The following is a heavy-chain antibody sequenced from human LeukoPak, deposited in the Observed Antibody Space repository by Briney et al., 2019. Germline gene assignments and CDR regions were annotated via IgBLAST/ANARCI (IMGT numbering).Heavy chain of an antibody. CDR3: ARTGDSSGYADY. CDR1: GLSLTHDG. Sequence: GASVTVSCKASGLSLTHDGISWVRQATGQGLEWMGWMNPNSGNTGYAQKFQGRVTMTRNTSISTAYMELSSLRSEDTAVYYCARTGDSSGYADYWGQGTLVTVSS. CDR2: MNPNSGNT. V-gene: IGHV1-8*02. J-gene: IGHJ4*02. D-gene: IGHD3-22*01.